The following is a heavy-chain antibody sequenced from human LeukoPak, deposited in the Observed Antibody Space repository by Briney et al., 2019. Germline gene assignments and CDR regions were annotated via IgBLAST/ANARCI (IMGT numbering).Heavy chain of an antibody. V-gene: IGHV3-23*01. CDR1: GFTFSSYA. CDR2: ISGSGGSA. D-gene: IGHD3-22*01. Sequence: PGGSLRLSCAASGFTFSSYAMSWVRQAQGKGLEWVSAISGSGGSAYYADSVKGRFTISRDNSKTTLYLQMNSLRAEDTAVYYCAKARGYYYDSSDYYFDYWGQGTLVTVSS. CDR3: AKARGYYYDSSDYYFDY. J-gene: IGHJ4*02.